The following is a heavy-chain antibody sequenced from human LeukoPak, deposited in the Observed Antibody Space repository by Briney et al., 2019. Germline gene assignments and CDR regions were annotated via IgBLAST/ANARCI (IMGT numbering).Heavy chain of an antibody. CDR2: INSDGSST. CDR3: ARDRDDYYDSSGYYHDGFDI. V-gene: IGHV3-74*01. J-gene: IGHJ3*02. D-gene: IGHD3-22*01. CDR1: GFTFSSYW. Sequence: HPGGSLRLSCAASGFTFSSYWMHWVRQAPGKGLVWVSRINSDGSSTSYADSVKGRFTISRDNAKNTLYLQMNSLRAEDTVLYYCARDRDDYYDSSGYYHDGFDIWGQGTMVTVSS.